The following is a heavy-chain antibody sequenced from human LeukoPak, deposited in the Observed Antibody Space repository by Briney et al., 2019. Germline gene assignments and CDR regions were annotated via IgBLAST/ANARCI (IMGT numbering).Heavy chain of an antibody. CDR3: AKGPAYCGGDCYLEYFQH. V-gene: IGHV3-23*01. Sequence: PGGSLRLSCAASGFTFSSYAMSWVRQAPGKGLEWVSAISGSGGSTYYADSVKGRFTISRDNSKNTLYLQMNSLRAEDTAVYYCAKGPAYCGGDCYLEYFQHWGQGTLVTVSS. CDR1: GFTFSSYA. CDR2: ISGSGGST. J-gene: IGHJ1*01. D-gene: IGHD2-21*01.